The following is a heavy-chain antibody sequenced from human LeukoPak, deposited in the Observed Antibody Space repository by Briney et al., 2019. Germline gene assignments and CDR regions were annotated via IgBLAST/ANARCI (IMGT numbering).Heavy chain of an antibody. J-gene: IGHJ4*02. V-gene: IGHV4-4*02. Sequence: SETLSLTCAVSGGSISSSNWWSWVRQPPGKGLEWIGEIYHSGSTNYNPSLMSRITISVDKSKNQFSLKLSSVTAADTAVYYCARSRSGGYSYGFDYWGQGTLVTVS. CDR1: GGSISSSNW. CDR3: ARSRSGGYSYGFDY. CDR2: IYHSGST. D-gene: IGHD5-18*01.